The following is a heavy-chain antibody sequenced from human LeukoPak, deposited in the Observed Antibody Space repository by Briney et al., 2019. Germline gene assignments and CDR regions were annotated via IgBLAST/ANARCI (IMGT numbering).Heavy chain of an antibody. J-gene: IGHJ4*02. CDR2: IYSGGST. V-gene: IGHV3-53*01. Sequence: GGSLRLSCTASGLIFSSYGMSWVRQAPGKGLEWVSVIYSGGSTYYADSVKGRFTISRDNSKNTLYLQMSSLRVEDTAVYYCARGPETAMVPRYWGQGTLVTVSS. CDR3: ARGPETAMVPRY. CDR1: GLIFSSYG. D-gene: IGHD5-18*01.